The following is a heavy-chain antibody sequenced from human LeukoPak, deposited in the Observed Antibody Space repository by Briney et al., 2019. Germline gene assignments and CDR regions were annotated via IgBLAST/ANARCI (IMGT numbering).Heavy chain of an antibody. V-gene: IGHV4-61*02. D-gene: IGHD3-9*01. J-gene: IGHJ6*02. CDR3: ARGSKVLLTEGYYYGMDV. CDR2: IYTSGST. CDR1: GGSISSGSYY. Sequence: SETLSLTCTVSGGSISSGSYYWSWIRQPAGKGLEWIGRIYTSGSTNYNPSLKSRVTISVDTSKNQFSLKLSSVTAADTAVYYCARGSKVLLTEGYYYGMDVWGQGTTVTVSS.